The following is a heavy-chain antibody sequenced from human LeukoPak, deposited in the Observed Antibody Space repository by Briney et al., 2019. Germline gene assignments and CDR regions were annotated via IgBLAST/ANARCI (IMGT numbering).Heavy chain of an antibody. V-gene: IGHV3-74*01. CDR1: GFTFSSYW. J-gene: IGHJ4*02. Sequence: GGSLRLSCAASGFTFSSYWMHWVRQVPGKGLVWVSRISSDGSGTIYTDSVKGRFTISRDNAKNTLYLQMNSLRAGDTAVYLCARERGGGGPTTVDYWGEGTLVTVSS. CDR3: ARERGGGGPTTVDY. D-gene: IGHD4-23*01. CDR2: ISSDGSGT.